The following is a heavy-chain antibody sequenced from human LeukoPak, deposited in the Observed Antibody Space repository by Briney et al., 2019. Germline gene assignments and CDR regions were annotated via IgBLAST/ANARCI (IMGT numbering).Heavy chain of an antibody. Sequence: PGGSLRLSCAASGFTFSDYNMNWVRQAPGKGLEWVSYISTSSSTRYYADSVKGRFIISRDNSKNTLYLQMNSLRAEDTAVYYCARVGSNDFWSGYYRNYYYYGMDVWGQGTTVTVSS. V-gene: IGHV3-48*01. J-gene: IGHJ6*02. D-gene: IGHD3-3*01. CDR1: GFTFSDYN. CDR2: ISTSSSTR. CDR3: ARVGSNDFWSGYYRNYYYYGMDV.